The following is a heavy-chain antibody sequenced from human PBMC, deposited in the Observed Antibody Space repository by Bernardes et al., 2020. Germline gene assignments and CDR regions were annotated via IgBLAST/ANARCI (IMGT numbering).Heavy chain of an antibody. Sequence: SETLSLTCTVSGGSIGSYYWSWIRQPPGKGLEWIGYIYYSGSTNYNPSLKSRVTISVDTSKNQFSLKLSSVTAADTAVYYCARALDCSSTSCYGRYWFDPWGQGTLVTVSS. CDR1: GGSIGSYY. J-gene: IGHJ5*02. V-gene: IGHV4-59*01. CDR2: IYYSGST. CDR3: ARALDCSSTSCYGRYWFDP. D-gene: IGHD2-2*01.